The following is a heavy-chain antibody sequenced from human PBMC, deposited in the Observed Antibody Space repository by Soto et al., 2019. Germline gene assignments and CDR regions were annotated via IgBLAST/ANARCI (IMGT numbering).Heavy chain of an antibody. J-gene: IGHJ4*02. CDR1: GGSFSGYY. Sequence: NPSETLSLTCAVYGGSFSGYYWSWIRQPPGKGLEWIGEINHSGSTNYNPSLKSRVTISVDTSKNQFSLKLSSVTAADTAVYYCARLVVPAADFAYWGQGTLVPVSS. CDR2: INHSGST. D-gene: IGHD2-2*01. CDR3: ARLVVPAADFAY. V-gene: IGHV4-34*01.